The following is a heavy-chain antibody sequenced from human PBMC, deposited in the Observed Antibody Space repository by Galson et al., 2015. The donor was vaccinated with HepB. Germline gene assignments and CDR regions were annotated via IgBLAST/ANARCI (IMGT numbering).Heavy chain of an antibody. V-gene: IGHV6-1*01. CDR3: ARDDIWFDP. CDR2: TYYRSQWYF. CDR1: GDSVSTDIAA. Sequence: CAISGDSVSTDIAAWNWIRQSPSRGLEWLGRTYYRSQWYFDYAEFVKGRITIKTDTSKNQFSLQLNSVTPEDTAVYYCARDDIWFDPWGQGTLVFVS. J-gene: IGHJ5*02.